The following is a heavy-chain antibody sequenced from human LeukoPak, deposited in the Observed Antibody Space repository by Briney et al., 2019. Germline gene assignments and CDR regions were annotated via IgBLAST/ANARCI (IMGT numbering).Heavy chain of an antibody. CDR3: ARDLKRGYSSGRYSWGTGSSNDY. D-gene: IGHD6-19*01. V-gene: IGHV1-69*05. J-gene: IGHJ4*02. Sequence: SVKVSCKASGGTFSSYAISWVRQAPGQELEWMGGIIPIFGTANYAQKLQGRVTMTTDTSTSTAYMELRSLRSDDTAVYYCARDLKRGYSSGRYSWGTGSSNDYWGQGTLVTVSS. CDR2: IIPIFGTA. CDR1: GGTFSSYA.